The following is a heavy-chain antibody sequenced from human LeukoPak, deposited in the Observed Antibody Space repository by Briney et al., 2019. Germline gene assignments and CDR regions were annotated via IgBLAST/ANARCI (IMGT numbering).Heavy chain of an antibody. J-gene: IGHJ4*02. D-gene: IGHD3-22*01. V-gene: IGHV1-18*01. Sequence: ASVKVSCKASGYTFTSYGISWVRQAPGQGLEWMGWISAYTGNTNDAQKLQDRVTMTTDTSTSTAYMELRSLRSDDTAVYYCARDRLGSGYYNYWGQGTLVTVSS. CDR2: ISAYTGNT. CDR3: ARDRLGSGYYNY. CDR1: GYTFTSYG.